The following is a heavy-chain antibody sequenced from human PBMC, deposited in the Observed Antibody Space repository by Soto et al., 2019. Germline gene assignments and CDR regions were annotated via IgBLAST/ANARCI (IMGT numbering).Heavy chain of an antibody. D-gene: IGHD6-13*01. Sequence: QVQLVQSGAEVKKPGASVKVSCKASGYTFTSYAMHWVRQAPGQRLEWMGWINAGNGNTKYSQKFQGRVTITRDTSASTAYMELSSLRSEDTAVYYCAREEGPKWSSTMFDPWGQGTLVTVSS. CDR1: GYTFTSYA. V-gene: IGHV1-3*01. CDR2: INAGNGNT. CDR3: AREEGPKWSSTMFDP. J-gene: IGHJ5*02.